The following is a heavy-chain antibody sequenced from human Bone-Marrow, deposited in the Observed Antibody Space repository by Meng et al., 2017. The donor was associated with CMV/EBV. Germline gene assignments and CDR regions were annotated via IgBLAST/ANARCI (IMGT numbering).Heavy chain of an antibody. J-gene: IGHJ4*02. CDR1: GFTFSNAW. D-gene: IGHD3-22*01. CDR3: TSLYYYESSGYYPFDY. V-gene: IGHV3-15*01. CDR2: IKSKTDGGTT. Sequence: GESLKISCAASGFTFSNAWMSWVRQAPGKGLEWVGGIKSKTDGGTTDYAAPVKGRFSISRDDSKNTLYLEMNSLKTVDTAVYYCTSLYYYESSGYYPFDYWGQGTLVTVSS.